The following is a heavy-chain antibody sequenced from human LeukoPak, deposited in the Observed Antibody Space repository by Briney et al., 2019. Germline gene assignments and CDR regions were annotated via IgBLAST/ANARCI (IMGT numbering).Heavy chain of an antibody. V-gene: IGHV4-34*01. D-gene: IGHD3-22*01. Sequence: SETLSLTCAVYGGSFSGYYWSWIRQPPGKGLEWIGEINHSGSTNYNPSLKSRVTISVDTSKNQFSLKLSSVTAADTAVYYCARADSSASRAFDVWGQGTMATVSS. CDR1: GGSFSGYY. CDR2: INHSGST. CDR3: ARADSSASRAFDV. J-gene: IGHJ3*01.